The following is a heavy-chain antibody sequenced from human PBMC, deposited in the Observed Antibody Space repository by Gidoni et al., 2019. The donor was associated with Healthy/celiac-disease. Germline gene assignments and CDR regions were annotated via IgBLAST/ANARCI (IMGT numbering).Heavy chain of an antibody. J-gene: IGHJ4*02. D-gene: IGHD6-13*01. Sequence: STYYNPSLKSRVTISVDTSKNQFSLKLSSVTAADTAVYYCARLYSSSWYFYYWGQGTLVTVSS. V-gene: IGHV4-39*01. CDR3: ARLYSSSWYFYY. CDR2: ST.